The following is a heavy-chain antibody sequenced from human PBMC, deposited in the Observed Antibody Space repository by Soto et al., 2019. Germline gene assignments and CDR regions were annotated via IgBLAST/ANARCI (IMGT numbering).Heavy chain of an antibody. J-gene: IGHJ4*02. D-gene: IGHD6-25*01. CDR1: GFTFSSYA. CDR3: ARDGGLRLPTDY. CDR2: ISYDGSNK. Sequence: QVQLVESGGGVVQPGRSLRLSCAASGFTFSSYAMHWVRQAPGKGLEWVAVISYDGSNKYYADSVKGRFTISRDNPKNTLYLQMNSLRAEDTAVYYCARDGGLRLPTDYWGQGTLVTVSS. V-gene: IGHV3-30-3*01.